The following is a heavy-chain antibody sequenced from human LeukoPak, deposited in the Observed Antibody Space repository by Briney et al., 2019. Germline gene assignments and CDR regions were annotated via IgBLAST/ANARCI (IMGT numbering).Heavy chain of an antibody. Sequence: PGMSLRLSCAASGFTLSNYAMHWVRQDPGKGLEWVTIISYDGSQKYYADSVKGRFTISRDNSENTVSLQMNSLRAEDTAVYYCARANSSSWHNFNYWGQGTLVTVSS. D-gene: IGHD6-13*01. J-gene: IGHJ4*02. CDR2: ISYDGSQK. CDR1: GFTLSNYA. CDR3: ARANSSSWHNFNY. V-gene: IGHV3-30-3*01.